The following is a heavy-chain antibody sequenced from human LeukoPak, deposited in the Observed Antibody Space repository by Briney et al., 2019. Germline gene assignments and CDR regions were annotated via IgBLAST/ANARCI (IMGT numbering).Heavy chain of an antibody. CDR3: AKGGDGYNYYFDY. J-gene: IGHJ4*02. V-gene: IGHV3-30*04. CDR2: ISYDGSNK. Sequence: PGRSLRLSCAASGFTFSSYAMHWVRQAPGKGLEWVAVISYDGSNKYYADSVKGRFIISRDNSKNTLYLRMNSLRAEDTAVYYCAKGGDGYNYYFDYWGQETLVTVSS. D-gene: IGHD5-24*01. CDR1: GFTFSSYA.